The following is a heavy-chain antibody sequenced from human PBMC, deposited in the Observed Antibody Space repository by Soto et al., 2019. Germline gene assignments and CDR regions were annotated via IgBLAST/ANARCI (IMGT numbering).Heavy chain of an antibody. J-gene: IGHJ4*02. CDR3: ARESEGLTSNFDY. Sequence: EVQLVESGGGLVEPGGSLRLSCAASGFTFTRYSMNWVRQAPGKGLEWVSSISSTTNYIYYADSMKGRFTVSRDNAKNSVYLEMNSLSAEDTAVYYCARESEGLTSNFDYWGQGTLVTVSS. V-gene: IGHV3-21*01. CDR1: GFTFTRYS. CDR2: ISSTTNYI.